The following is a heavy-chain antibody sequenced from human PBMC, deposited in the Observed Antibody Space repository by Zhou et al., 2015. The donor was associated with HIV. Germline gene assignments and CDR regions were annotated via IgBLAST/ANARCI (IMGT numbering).Heavy chain of an antibody. CDR3: ATSPAYSSGDFKDFLHH. CDR1: GYTFTVYH. CDR2: IDPKSGDT. J-gene: IGHJ1*01. Sequence: QVQLVQSGVEVKKPGASVRVSCKASGYTFTVYHIHWVRQAPDQGLEWLGRIDPKSGDTSYAQNFRGRVTMTRDTSISTAYMDLTRLTSADTAVYFCATSPAYSSGDFKDFLHHWGQGTLVTVSS. V-gene: IGHV1-2*06. D-gene: IGHD6-19*01.